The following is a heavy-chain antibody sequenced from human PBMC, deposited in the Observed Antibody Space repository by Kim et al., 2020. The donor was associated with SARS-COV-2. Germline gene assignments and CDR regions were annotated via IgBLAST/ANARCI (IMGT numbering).Heavy chain of an antibody. CDR3: ARDRSIAARRYFDY. Sequence: GGSLRLSCAASGFTFSSYEMNWVRQAPGKGLEWVSYISSSGSTIYYADSVKGRFTISRDNAKNSLYLQMNSLRAEDTAVYYCARDRSIAARRYFDYWGQGTLVTVSS. CDR1: GFTFSSYE. D-gene: IGHD6-6*01. J-gene: IGHJ4*02. CDR2: ISSSGSTI. V-gene: IGHV3-48*03.